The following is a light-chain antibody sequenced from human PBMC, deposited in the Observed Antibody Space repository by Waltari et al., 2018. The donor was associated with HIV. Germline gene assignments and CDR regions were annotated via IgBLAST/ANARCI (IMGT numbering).Light chain of an antibody. J-gene: IGLJ2*01. CDR1: ELASQY. CDR2: RDN. Sequence: SYELTQAPSVSVSPGQTARIACRGDELASQYVHWYQMKAGQAPVLLVDRDNERALGITERISGSKSGTTGTLTITAVQAEDEADYYCQSAGSIGTSVVFGGGTKLTVL. CDR3: QSAGSIGTSVV. V-gene: IGLV3-25*03.